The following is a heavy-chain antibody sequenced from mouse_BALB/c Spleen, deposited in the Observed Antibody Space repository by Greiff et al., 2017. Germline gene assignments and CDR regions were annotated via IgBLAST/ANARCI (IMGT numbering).Heavy chain of an antibody. J-gene: IGHJ4*01. CDR1: GYTFTDYA. D-gene: IGHD1-1*01. V-gene: IGHV1S137*01. Sequence: QVQLQQSGAELVRPGVSVKISCKGSGYTFTDYAMHWVKQSHAKSLEWIGVISTYYGDASYNQKFKGKATMTVDKSSSTAYMELARLTSEDSAIYYCARGRGTVVATDAMDYWGQGTSVTVSS. CDR2: ISTYYGDA. CDR3: ARGRGTVVATDAMDY.